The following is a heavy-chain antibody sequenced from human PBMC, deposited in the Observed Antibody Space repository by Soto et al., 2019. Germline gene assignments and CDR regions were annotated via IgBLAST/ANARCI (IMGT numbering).Heavy chain of an antibody. V-gene: IGHV3-23*01. CDR3: ARGIAARTPPDN. CDR1: GFTLTRSA. J-gene: IGHJ4*02. Sequence: GGSLRLSCAGSGFTLTRSAVSWVRQAPGKGLEWVSGISAGGGGTYYADSVKGRFTISRDVAKNTVYLQMNSLRAEDTAVYYCARGIAARTPPDNWGQGTLVTVSS. D-gene: IGHD6-6*01. CDR2: ISAGGGGT.